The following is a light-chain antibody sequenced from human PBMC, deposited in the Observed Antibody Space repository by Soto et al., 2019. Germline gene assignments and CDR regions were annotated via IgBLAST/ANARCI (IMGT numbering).Light chain of an antibody. CDR2: AAS. CDR1: QVVGNY. Sequence: DIQLTQSPSFLSASIGDRVTITCRASQVVGNYLAWYQQKPGKAPKLLIYAASTLQSGVPSRFSGSGSGTEFTLTSTSLRPEDFATYYCQQLKSYPRTFGQGTKLEI. CDR3: QQLKSYPRT. V-gene: IGKV1-9*01. J-gene: IGKJ2*01.